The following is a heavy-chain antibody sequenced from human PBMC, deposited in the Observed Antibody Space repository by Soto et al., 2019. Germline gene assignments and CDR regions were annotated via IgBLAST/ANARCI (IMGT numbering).Heavy chain of an antibody. CDR1: GFTFSSYS. Sequence: GGSLRLSCAASGFTFSSYSMNWVRQAPGKGLEWVSSISSSSSYIYYADSVKGRFTISRDNAKNSLYLQMNSLRAEDTAVYYCAKSWIQLWSPFDYWGQGTLVTVSS. CDR2: ISSSSSYI. V-gene: IGHV3-21*04. J-gene: IGHJ4*02. D-gene: IGHD5-18*01. CDR3: AKSWIQLWSPFDY.